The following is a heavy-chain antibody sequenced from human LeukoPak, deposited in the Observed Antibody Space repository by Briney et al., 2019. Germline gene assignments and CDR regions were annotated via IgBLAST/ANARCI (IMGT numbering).Heavy chain of an antibody. V-gene: IGHV1-69*05. D-gene: IGHD2-21*02. J-gene: IGHJ5*02. CDR3: AGGAYCGGDCYSYWFDP. CDR2: IIPIFGTA. CDR1: GGTFSSYA. Sequence: SVKVSCKTSGGTFSSYAISWVRQAPGQGLEWMGGIIPIFGTANYAQKFQGRVTITTDESTSTAYMELSSLRSEDTAVYYCAGGAYCGGDCYSYWFDPWGQGTLVTVSS.